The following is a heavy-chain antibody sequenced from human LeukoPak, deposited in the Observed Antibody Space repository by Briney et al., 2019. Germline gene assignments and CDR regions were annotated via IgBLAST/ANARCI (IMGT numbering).Heavy chain of an antibody. J-gene: IGHJ4*02. CDR3: AKDMEAVAVYYFDY. Sequence: GGSLRLSCAASGFTFDDYAMHWVRQAPGKGLEWVSGISWNSGSIGYADSVKGRFTISRDNAKNSLCLQMSSLRAEDTALYYCAKDMEAVAVYYFDYWGQGTLVTVSS. CDR1: GFTFDDYA. D-gene: IGHD6-19*01. V-gene: IGHV3-9*01. CDR2: ISWNSGSI.